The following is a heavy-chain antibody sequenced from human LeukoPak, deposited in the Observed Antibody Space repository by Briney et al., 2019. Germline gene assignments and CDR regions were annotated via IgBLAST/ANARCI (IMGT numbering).Heavy chain of an antibody. J-gene: IGHJ6*03. CDR1: GGSISSGSYY. V-gene: IGHV4-61*02. CDR3: ARDGTRRYMDV. Sequence: SETLSLTCTVSGGSISSGSYYWSWIRQPAGKGLEWVGRIYTSGSTNYNPSLKSRVTISVDTSKNQSSLKLSSVTAADTAVYYCARDGTRRYMDVWGKGTTVTVSS. CDR2: IYTSGST. D-gene: IGHD1-14*01.